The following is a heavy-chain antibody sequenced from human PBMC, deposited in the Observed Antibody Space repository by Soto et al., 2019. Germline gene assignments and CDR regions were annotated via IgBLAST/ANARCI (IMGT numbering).Heavy chain of an antibody. V-gene: IGHV3-66*01. CDR1: GFTVSSNY. CDR3: ARDKGGKRWLQPHPGLDV. D-gene: IGHD5-18*01. Sequence: EVQLVESGGGLVQPGGSLRLSCAASGFTVSSNYMSWVRQAPGKGLEWVSVIYSGGSTYYADSVKGRFTISRDNSKNTXXLQMNSLRAEDTAVYYCARDKGGKRWLQPHPGLDVWGQGTTVTVSS. J-gene: IGHJ6*02. CDR2: IYSGGST.